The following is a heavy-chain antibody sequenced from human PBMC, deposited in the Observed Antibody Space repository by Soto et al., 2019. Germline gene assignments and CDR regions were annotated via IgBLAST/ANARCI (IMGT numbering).Heavy chain of an antibody. CDR2: ISAYNGNT. CDR1: GYTFISYG. Sequence: QVQLVQSGAEVKKPGALVKVSCTAPGYTFISYGINWVRQAPGQGLEWMGWISAYNGNTNYAQKLQGRVTLTTDTSTSTAYMELRSLRSDDTAVYYCARDKGDGSGSYYGYWGQGTLVTVSS. D-gene: IGHD3-10*01. CDR3: ARDKGDGSGSYYGY. J-gene: IGHJ4*02. V-gene: IGHV1-18*01.